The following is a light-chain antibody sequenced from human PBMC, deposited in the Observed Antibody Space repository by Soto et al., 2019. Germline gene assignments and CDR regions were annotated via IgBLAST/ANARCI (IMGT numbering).Light chain of an antibody. CDR3: QQSYSTPCT. CDR1: QSISSY. J-gene: IGKJ2*02. V-gene: IGKV1-39*01. CDR2: AAS. Sequence: DIQMTQSPSSLSASVGDRVTITCRASQSISSYLNWYQQKPGKAPKLLIYAASSLQSGVPSRFSGSGSGTDFTLTISSLQPEDFATYYCQQSYSTPCTFXQGTKVDIK.